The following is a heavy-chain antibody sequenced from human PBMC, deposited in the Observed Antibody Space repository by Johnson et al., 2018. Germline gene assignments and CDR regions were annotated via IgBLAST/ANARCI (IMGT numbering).Heavy chain of an antibody. V-gene: IGHV1-8*02. CDR2: MNTKSGNT. CDR3: AKDSYPIFGVPINSPHYYYIDV. CDR1: GYIFTNYD. Sequence: QVRLVQSGAEVGKPGASMKVSCKASGYIFTNYDINWVRQAAGQGLEWIGWMNTKSGNTGYAPRFQGRVTMTRNTAISTAYMELSSLRSEDTAVYYCAKDSYPIFGVPINSPHYYYIDVWGKGTTVTVSS. J-gene: IGHJ6*03. D-gene: IGHD3-3*01.